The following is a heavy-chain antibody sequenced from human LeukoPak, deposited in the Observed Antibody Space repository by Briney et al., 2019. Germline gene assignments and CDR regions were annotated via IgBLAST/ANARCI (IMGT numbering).Heavy chain of an antibody. D-gene: IGHD2-2*01. CDR1: GFSISDYH. J-gene: IGHJ4*02. V-gene: IGHV3-11*03. Sequence: GGSLRLSCAAYGFSISDYHMSWIRPAPGKGLERDSYISSSSDYTNYADSVRGRFTITRDNAKKSMHLQMNSLRADDTAVYYCAGPTCLRGAYCSTNFWGQGTLVTVST. CDR2: ISSSSDYT. CDR3: AGPTCLRGAYCSTNF.